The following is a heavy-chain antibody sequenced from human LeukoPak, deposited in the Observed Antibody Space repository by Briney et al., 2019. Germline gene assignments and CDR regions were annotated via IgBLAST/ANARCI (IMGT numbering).Heavy chain of an antibody. V-gene: IGHV3-9*01. CDR1: GFTFDDYA. Sequence: PGGSLGLSCAASGFTFDDYAMHWVRQAPGKGLEWVSGISWNSGSIGYADSVKGRFTISRDNAKNSLYLQMNSLRAEDTALYYCAKDASSGSYSNINFDYWGQGTLVTVSS. CDR3: AKDASSGSYSNINFDY. D-gene: IGHD1-26*01. CDR2: ISWNSGSI. J-gene: IGHJ4*02.